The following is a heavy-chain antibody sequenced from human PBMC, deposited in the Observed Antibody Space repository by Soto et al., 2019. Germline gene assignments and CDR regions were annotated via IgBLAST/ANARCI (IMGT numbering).Heavy chain of an antibody. CDR1: GFTFSSYA. CDR2: IWYDGSNE. CDR3: AKEDVWFAKDY. Sequence: GGSLRLSCAASGFTFSSYAMHWVRQAPGKGLEWVAVIWYDGSNEYYADSVKGRFTISRDNSKNTLYLQMNSLRPEDTAVYYCAKEDVWFAKDYWGQGTLVTVSS. J-gene: IGHJ4*02. D-gene: IGHD3-10*01. V-gene: IGHV3-30*04.